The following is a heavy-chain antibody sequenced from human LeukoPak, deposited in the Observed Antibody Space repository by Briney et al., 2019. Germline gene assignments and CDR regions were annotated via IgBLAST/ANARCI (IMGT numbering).Heavy chain of an antibody. CDR1: GFTFISYG. V-gene: IGHV3-30*02. D-gene: IGHD3-16*01. J-gene: IGHJ4*02. CDR2: IRYDGSIK. Sequence: GGSLRLSCAASGFTFISYGMHWVRQAPGKGLEWVAFIRYDGSIKYYADSVKGRFTISRDNSKNTLYLQMNSLRAEDTAVYYCAKRSRYDWVDHWGQGTLVTVSS. CDR3: AKRSRYDWVDH.